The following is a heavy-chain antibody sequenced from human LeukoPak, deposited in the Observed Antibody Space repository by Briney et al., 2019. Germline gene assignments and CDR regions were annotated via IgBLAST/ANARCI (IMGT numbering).Heavy chain of an antibody. V-gene: IGHV4-59*12. CDR3: ARGPVGFLEWSLLEGYYFVY. D-gene: IGHD3-3*01. CDR2: IYYSGST. CDR1: GSSISSYY. Sequence: SETLSLTCTVSGSSISSYYWSWIRQPPGKGLEWIGYIYYSGSTNYNPPLKSRVTISVDTSKNQFSLKLSSVTAADTAVYYCARGPVGFLEWSLLEGYYFVYWGQGTLVTVSS. J-gene: IGHJ4*02.